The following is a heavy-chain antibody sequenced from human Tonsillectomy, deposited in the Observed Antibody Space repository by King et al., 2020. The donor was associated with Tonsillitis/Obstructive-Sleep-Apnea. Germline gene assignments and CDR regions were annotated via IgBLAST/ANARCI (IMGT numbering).Heavy chain of an antibody. J-gene: IGHJ4*02. CDR1: GFTFGDYT. CDR3: TSTHVILEWVLYYFDY. CDR2: IRSKAYGGAT. V-gene: IGHV3-49*04. Sequence: QLVQSGGGLVQPGRSLRLSCTASGFTFGDYTLSWVRQAPGKGLEWVGFIRSKAYGGATEYAASMNGRFTISRDDSKSIDYLQMNSLKTEDTAVYYCTSTHVILEWVLYYFDYWGQGTLVTVSS. D-gene: IGHD3-3*01.